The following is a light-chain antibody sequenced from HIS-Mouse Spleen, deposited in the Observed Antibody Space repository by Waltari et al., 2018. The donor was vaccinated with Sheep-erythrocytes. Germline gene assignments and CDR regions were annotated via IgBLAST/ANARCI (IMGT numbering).Light chain of an antibody. V-gene: IGLV2-8*01. J-gene: IGLJ3*02. CDR2: EVS. CDR3: SSYAGSNNWV. CDR1: SSDVGGYNY. Sequence: QSALTQPPSASGSPGQSVTISCTGTSSDVGGYNYVSWYQQHPGKAPKLMIYEVSKRPSGVPARFSGSNAGNTASLTVSGLQAEDEADYYCSSYAGSNNWVFGGGTKLTVL.